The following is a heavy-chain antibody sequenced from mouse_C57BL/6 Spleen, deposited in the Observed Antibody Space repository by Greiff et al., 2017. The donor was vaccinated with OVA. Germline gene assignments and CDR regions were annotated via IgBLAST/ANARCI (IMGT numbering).Heavy chain of an antibody. V-gene: IGHV5-16*01. CDR1: GFTFSDYY. CDR3: ARGHYYGSSYWFAY. D-gene: IGHD1-1*01. Sequence: EVHLVESEGGLVQPGSSMKLSCTASGFTFSDYYMAWVRQVPEKGLEWVANINYDGSSTYYLDPLKSRFIISRDNAKNILYLQMSSLKSEDTATYYCARGHYYGSSYWFAYWGQGTLVTVSA. J-gene: IGHJ3*01. CDR2: INYDGSST.